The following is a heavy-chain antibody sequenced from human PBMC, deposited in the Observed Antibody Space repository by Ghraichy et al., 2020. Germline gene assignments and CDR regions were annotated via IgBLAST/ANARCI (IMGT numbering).Heavy chain of an antibody. D-gene: IGHD6-19*01. Sequence: GGSLRLSCAASGFTVSSNYMSWVRQAPGKGLEWVSLIYTGGNTHHADSVRGRFTISGDNSKNTLYLQMNSLRAEDTAVYYCAGGESGSGWYDGTNYWGQGTLVTVSS. CDR3: AGGESGSGWYDGTNY. CDR2: IYTGGNT. J-gene: IGHJ4*02. CDR1: GFTVSSNY. V-gene: IGHV3-53*01.